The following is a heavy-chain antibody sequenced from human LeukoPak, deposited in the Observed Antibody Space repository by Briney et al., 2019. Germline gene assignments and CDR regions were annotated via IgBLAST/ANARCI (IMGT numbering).Heavy chain of an antibody. V-gene: IGHV1-2*02. J-gene: IGHJ6*03. D-gene: IGHD6-13*01. CDR3: ARAGYSSSWYDYYYMDV. CDR1: GGTFSSYA. CDR2: INPNSGGT. Sequence: ASVKVSCKASGGTFSSYAISWVRQAPGQGLEWMGWINPNSGGTNYAQKFQGRVTMTRDTSISTAYMELSRLRSDDTAVYYCARAGYSSSWYDYYYMDVWGKGTTVTVSS.